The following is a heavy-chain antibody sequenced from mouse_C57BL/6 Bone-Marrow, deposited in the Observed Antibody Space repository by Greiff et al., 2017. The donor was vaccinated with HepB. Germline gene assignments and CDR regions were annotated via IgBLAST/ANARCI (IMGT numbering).Heavy chain of an antibody. V-gene: IGHV1-80*01. CDR2: IYPGDGDT. Sequence: VKLMDSGAELVKPGASVKISCKASGYAFSSYWMNWVKQRPGKGLEWIGQIYPGDGDTNYNGKFKGKATLTADKSSSTAYMQLSSLTSEDSAVYFCARSGVLRYFDYWGQGTTLTVSS. CDR3: ARSGVLRYFDY. CDR1: GYAFSSYW. J-gene: IGHJ2*01. D-gene: IGHD1-1*01.